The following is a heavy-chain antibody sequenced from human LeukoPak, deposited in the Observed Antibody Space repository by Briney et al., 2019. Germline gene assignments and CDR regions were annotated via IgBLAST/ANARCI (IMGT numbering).Heavy chain of an antibody. Sequence: GGSLRLSCAASGFTFSSYAMHWVRQAPGKGLEWVAVISYDGSNKYYADSVKGRFTISRDNSKNTLYLQMNSLRAEDTAVYYCAKSSYYDSSGFYREYYFDYWGQGTLVTVSS. J-gene: IGHJ4*02. CDR1: GFTFSSYA. CDR2: ISYDGSNK. CDR3: AKSSYYDSSGFYREYYFDY. D-gene: IGHD3-22*01. V-gene: IGHV3-30*04.